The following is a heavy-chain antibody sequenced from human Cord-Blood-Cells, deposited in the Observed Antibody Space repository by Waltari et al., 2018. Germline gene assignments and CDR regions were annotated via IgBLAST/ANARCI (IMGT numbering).Heavy chain of an antibody. Sequence: QVQLQESGPGLVKPSETLSLTCAVSVYSISSGYYWGWIRQPPGKGREWIGSIYHSGSTYYNPSLKSRVTISVDTSKNQFSLKLSSVTAADTAMYYCARPSQAAAVAFDIWGQGTMVTVSS. D-gene: IGHD6-13*01. CDR2: IYHSGST. CDR3: ARPSQAAAVAFDI. J-gene: IGHJ3*02. CDR1: VYSISSGYY. V-gene: IGHV4-38-2*01.